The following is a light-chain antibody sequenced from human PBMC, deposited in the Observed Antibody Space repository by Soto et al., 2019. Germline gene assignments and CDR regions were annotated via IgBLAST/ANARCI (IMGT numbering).Light chain of an antibody. CDR1: QSVSNY. Sequence: EIVLTQSPGTLSLSPGERATLSCRASQSVSNYLAWYQQKPGQAPRLLIYGASSRATGIPDRFSGSGSGTDFTLTISRLEPEDFAVYYCQQYGSSRITFGQGTKVDNK. J-gene: IGKJ1*01. CDR3: QQYGSSRIT. V-gene: IGKV3-20*01. CDR2: GAS.